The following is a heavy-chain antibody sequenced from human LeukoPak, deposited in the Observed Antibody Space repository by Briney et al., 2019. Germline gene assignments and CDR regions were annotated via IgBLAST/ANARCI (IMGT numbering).Heavy chain of an antibody. CDR1: GYTFTSYG. D-gene: IGHD5-12*01. J-gene: IGHJ4*02. CDR3: ARNCGYQCLFDY. CDR2: ITAYNGNT. V-gene: IGHV1-18*01. Sequence: ASVKVSCKASGYTFTSYGISWVRQAPGQGLEWMGWITAYNGNTNYAQKSQGRVTMTTDTSTNTAYMELRSLRSDDTAVYSCARNCGYQCLFDYWGQGTLVTVSS.